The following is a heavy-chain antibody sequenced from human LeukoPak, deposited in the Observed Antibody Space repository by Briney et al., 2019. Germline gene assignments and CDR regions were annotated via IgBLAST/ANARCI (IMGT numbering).Heavy chain of an antibody. CDR2: IYYSGST. Sequence: PSETLSLTCTVSGGSISSGGYYWSWTRQHPGKGLEWIGYIYYSGSTYYNPSLKSRVTISVDTSKNQFSLKLSSVTAADTAVYYCARVRLPDNFDYWGQGTLVTVSS. D-gene: IGHD2-2*01. J-gene: IGHJ4*02. V-gene: IGHV4-31*03. CDR3: ARVRLPDNFDY. CDR1: GGSISSGGYY.